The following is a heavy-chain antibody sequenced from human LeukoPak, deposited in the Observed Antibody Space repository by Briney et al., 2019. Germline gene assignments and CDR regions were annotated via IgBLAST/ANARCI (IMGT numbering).Heavy chain of an antibody. CDR3: ATIRYFDWLIDY. CDR2: IYYSGST. D-gene: IGHD3-9*01. V-gene: IGHV4-30-4*08. CDR1: GGSISSGDYY. J-gene: IGHJ4*02. Sequence: SETLSLTCTVSGGSISSGDYYWSWIRQPPGKGLEWIGYIYYSGSTYYNPSLKSRVTISVDTSKNQFSLKLSSVTAADTAVYYCATIRYFDWLIDYWGQGTLVTVSS.